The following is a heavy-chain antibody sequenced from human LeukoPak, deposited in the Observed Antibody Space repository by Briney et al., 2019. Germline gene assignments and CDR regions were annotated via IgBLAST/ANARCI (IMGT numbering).Heavy chain of an antibody. V-gene: IGHV4-61*02. CDR1: GGSISSGSYY. CDR3: AGADYNPYSSSPDY. Sequence: SETLSLTCAVSGGSISSGSYYWSWIRQPAGKGLEWIGRIYTSGSTNYNPSLKSRVTISVDTSKNQFSLKLSSVTAADTAVYYCAGADYNPYSSSPDYWGQGTLVTVSS. D-gene: IGHD6-13*01. J-gene: IGHJ4*02. CDR2: IYTSGST.